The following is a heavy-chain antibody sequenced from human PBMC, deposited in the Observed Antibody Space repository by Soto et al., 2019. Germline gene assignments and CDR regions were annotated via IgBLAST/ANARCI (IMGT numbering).Heavy chain of an antibody. V-gene: IGHV1-69*05. CDR2: IIPIFGTA. CDR3: ATGGGQQLTQFDY. Sequence: QVQLVQSGAEVKKPGSSVKVSCKASGGTFSSYAISWVRQAPGQGLEWMGGIIPIFGTANYAQKFQGRVTXTXDXXTSTACMELSSRRSEDTAVYYCATGGGQQLTQFDYWGQGALVTVSS. CDR1: GGTFSSYA. D-gene: IGHD6-13*01. J-gene: IGHJ4*02.